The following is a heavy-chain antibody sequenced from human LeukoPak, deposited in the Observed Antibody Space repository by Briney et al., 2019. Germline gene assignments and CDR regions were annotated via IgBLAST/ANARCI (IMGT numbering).Heavy chain of an antibody. CDR3: ARGVYIAAAQYAY. D-gene: IGHD6-13*01. J-gene: IGHJ4*02. CDR1: GGSISSYY. V-gene: IGHV4-59*01. Sequence: PSETLSLTCTVSGGSISSYYWSWIRQPPGKGLEWIGYIYCSGTTNYNPSLKSRVTISVDTSKNQFSLKLSSVTAADTAVYYCARGVYIAAAQYAYWGQGTLVTVS. CDR2: IYCSGTT.